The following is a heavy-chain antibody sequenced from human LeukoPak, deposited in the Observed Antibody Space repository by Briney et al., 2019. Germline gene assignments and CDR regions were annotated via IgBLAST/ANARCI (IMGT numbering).Heavy chain of an antibody. V-gene: IGHV1-69*13. CDR1: GGTFSSYA. Sequence: SVKVSCKASGGTFSSYAISWVRQAPGQGLEWMGGIIPIFGTANYAQKFQGRVTITADESTSTAYMELSSLRSEDTAVYYCARSSSSSSSEGPYYYYYMDVWGKGTTVTVSS. CDR3: ARSSSSSSSEGPYYYYYMDV. J-gene: IGHJ6*03. D-gene: IGHD6-6*01. CDR2: IIPIFGTA.